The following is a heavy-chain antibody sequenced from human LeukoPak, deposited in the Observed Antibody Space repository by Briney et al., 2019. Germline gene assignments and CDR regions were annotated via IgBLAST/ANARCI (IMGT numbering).Heavy chain of an antibody. CDR1: XXXFTSYY. CDR2: INPSGGST. CDR3: ARGLNYYDSSGYGNWFDP. D-gene: IGHD3-22*01. Sequence: SCKAXXXXFTSYYMHWVRQAPGQGLEWMGIINPSGGSTSYAQKFQGRVTMTTDTSTSTVYMELSSLRSEDTAVYYCARGLNYYDSSGYGNWFDPWGQGTLVTVSS. J-gene: IGHJ5*02. V-gene: IGHV1-46*01.